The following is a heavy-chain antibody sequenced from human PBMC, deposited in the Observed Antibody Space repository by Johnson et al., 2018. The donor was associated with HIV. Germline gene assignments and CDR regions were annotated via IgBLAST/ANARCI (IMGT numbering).Heavy chain of an antibody. V-gene: IGHV3-74*01. CDR3: ARTSCSGARCLGYDPFDV. Sequence: VQLVESGGGLVQPGGSLRLSCGASGFTFSNYWVQWVRQAPGKGLVWVSRINGDGSRTSYADSVKGRFTIARDNAKNTLYLQMQSLRAEDTAVYYCARTSCSGARCLGYDPFDVWGQGMMVTVSS. J-gene: IGHJ3*01. CDR2: INGDGSRT. CDR1: GFTFSNYW. D-gene: IGHD2-15*01.